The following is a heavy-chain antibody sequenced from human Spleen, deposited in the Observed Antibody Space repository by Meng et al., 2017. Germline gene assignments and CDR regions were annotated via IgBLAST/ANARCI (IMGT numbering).Heavy chain of an antibody. Sequence: GGSLRLSCAASGFTFGSHAMNWVRQAPGEGMGWVSGISSSGGGSYYSDSVKGRFTISRDNSRNTLYLDVESLRAADTAIYYCAKEEAYIWPRGFDSWGQGTLVTVSS. V-gene: IGHV3-23*01. CDR1: GFTFGSHA. J-gene: IGHJ4*02. CDR2: ISSSGGGS. D-gene: IGHD2-21*01. CDR3: AKEEAYIWPRGFDS.